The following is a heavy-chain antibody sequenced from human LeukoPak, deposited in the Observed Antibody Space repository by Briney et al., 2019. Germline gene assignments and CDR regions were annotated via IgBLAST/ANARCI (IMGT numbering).Heavy chain of an antibody. CDR3: ARDRKYYYGSSGYSTFDY. CDR1: GYTFTSYG. D-gene: IGHD3-22*01. CDR2: ISAYDGNT. J-gene: IGHJ4*02. V-gene: IGHV1-18*01. Sequence: ASVTVSCKASGYTFTSYGISWVRQAPGQGLEWMGWISAYDGNTNYAQKLQGRVTMTTDTSTSTAYMELKSLRSDDTAVYYCARDRKYYYGSSGYSTFDYWGQGTLVTVSS.